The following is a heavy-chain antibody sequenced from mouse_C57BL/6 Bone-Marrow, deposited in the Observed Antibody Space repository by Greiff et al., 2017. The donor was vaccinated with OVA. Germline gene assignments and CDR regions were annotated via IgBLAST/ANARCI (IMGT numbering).Heavy chain of an antibody. CDR3: AGHGYYITSGYFDY. V-gene: IGHV1-26*01. CDR2: IDPNNGGN. D-gene: IGHD2-3*01. J-gene: IGHJ2*01. CDR1: GYTFTDYY. Sequence: EVQLQQSGPELVKPGASVKISCKASGYTFTDYYMNWVKQSHGKSLEWIGDIDPNNGGNSYNQKFKGKATLTVDKSSSTAYMELRSLTSVDSAVYYCAGHGYYITSGYFDYWGQGTTLTVSS.